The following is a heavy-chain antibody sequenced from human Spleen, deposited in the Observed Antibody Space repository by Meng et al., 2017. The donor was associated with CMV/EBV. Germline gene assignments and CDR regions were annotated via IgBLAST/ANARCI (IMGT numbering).Heavy chain of an antibody. CDR1: GLSRTTAGAG. CDR2: IYWDDDK. CDR3: AVPPPFKITTYDS. V-gene: IGHV2-5*02. Sequence: LSGLSRTTAGAGVGWIRQPPGKALEWLALIYWDDDKRYSPSLKSRLTISKDTSKNQVVLTMTNMDPVDTATYYCAVPPPFKITTYDSWGQGTLVTVSS. J-gene: IGHJ5*01. D-gene: IGHD4-11*01.